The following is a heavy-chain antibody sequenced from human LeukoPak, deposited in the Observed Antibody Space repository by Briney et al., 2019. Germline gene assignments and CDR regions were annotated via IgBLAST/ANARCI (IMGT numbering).Heavy chain of an antibody. CDR3: AKGDYFDWLGYFQH. CDR2: LSGSGGST. D-gene: IGHD3-9*01. Sequence: QPGGSLRLSCAASGFTFGSYAMSWVRQAPGKGLEWVSALSGSGGSTYYADSVKGRFTISRDNSKNTLYLQMNSLRAEDTAVYYCAKGDYFDWLGYFQHWGQGTLVTVSS. V-gene: IGHV3-23*01. J-gene: IGHJ1*01. CDR1: GFTFGSYA.